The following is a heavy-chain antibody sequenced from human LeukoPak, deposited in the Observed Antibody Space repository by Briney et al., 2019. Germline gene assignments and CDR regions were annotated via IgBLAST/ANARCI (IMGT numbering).Heavy chain of an antibody. Sequence: PGGSVRLSCAASGFTFSSYDMHWVRQATGKGLEWVSAIGTAGDTYYPGSVKGRFTISRENAKNSLYLQMNSLRAGDTAVYYCARATPEAYYGMDVWGQGTTVTVSS. V-gene: IGHV3-13*01. J-gene: IGHJ6*02. CDR1: GFTFSSYD. CDR3: ARATPEAYYGMDV. CDR2: IGTAGDT.